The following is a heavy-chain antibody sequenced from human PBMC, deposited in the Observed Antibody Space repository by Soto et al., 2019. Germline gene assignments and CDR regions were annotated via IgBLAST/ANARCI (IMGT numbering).Heavy chain of an antibody. J-gene: IGHJ6*02. D-gene: IGHD6-13*01. CDR2: MNPINGAT. Sequence: VKVSCKASGYDFTAYDINWVRQASGQGLEWMGWMNPINGATGSARRFQGRVSMTRNTATATAYLELTSLRSDDSAVYYCGRGPSPRAPAGGTPYYYAMDVWGQGTTVTVSS. V-gene: IGHV1-8*02. CDR1: GYDFTAYD. CDR3: GRGPSPRAPAGGTPYYYAMDV.